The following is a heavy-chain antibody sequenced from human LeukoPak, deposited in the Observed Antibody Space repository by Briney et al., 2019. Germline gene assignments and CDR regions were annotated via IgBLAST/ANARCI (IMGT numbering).Heavy chain of an antibody. D-gene: IGHD4-17*01. CDR3: ARDPDPQDYGDYEEGFWYYYAMDV. J-gene: IGHJ6*04. CDR2: ITSSSSY. V-gene: IGHV3-21*01. Sequence: GGSLRLSCAASGFTLSTYSMNWVRQAPGKGLEWVSSITSSSSYYADSVKGRFTISRDNAKNSLFLQMNSLRAEDTAVYFCARDPDPQDYGDYEEGFWYYYAMDVWGKGATVTVSS. CDR1: GFTLSTYS.